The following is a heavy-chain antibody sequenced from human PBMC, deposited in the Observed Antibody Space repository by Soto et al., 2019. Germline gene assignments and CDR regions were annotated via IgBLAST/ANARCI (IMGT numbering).Heavy chain of an antibody. V-gene: IGHV3-30*18. Sequence: QVQLVESGGGVVQPGRSLRLSCAASGFTFSGFGMHWARHTPGKGLEWLAVISYDGSHKLHADSVQGRFTISRDNSKNTLSLQMNSLRTEDTAVYYCAKDLGLDASASYPYHWGQGTLVSVSS. CDR1: GFTFSGFG. CDR3: AKDLGLDASASYPYH. CDR2: ISYDGSHK. J-gene: IGHJ5*02. D-gene: IGHD3-10*01.